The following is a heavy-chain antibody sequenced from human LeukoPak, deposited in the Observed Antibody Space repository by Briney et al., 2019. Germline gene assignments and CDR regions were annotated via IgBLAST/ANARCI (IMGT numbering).Heavy chain of an antibody. D-gene: IGHD3-22*01. V-gene: IGHV3-23*01. CDR2: ISDSGGST. Sequence: GGSLRLSCAVSGITLSNYGMSWVRQAPGKGLEWVAGISDSGGSTNYADSVKGRFTFSRDNPKNTLYLQMNSLRAEDTAVYFCAKRGVVIRVILVGFHKEAYYFDSWGQGALVTVSS. CDR3: AKRGVVIRVILVGFHKEAYYFDS. CDR1: GITLSNYG. J-gene: IGHJ4*02.